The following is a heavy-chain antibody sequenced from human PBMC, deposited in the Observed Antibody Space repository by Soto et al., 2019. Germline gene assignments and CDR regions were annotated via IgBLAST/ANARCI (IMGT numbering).Heavy chain of an antibody. CDR3: ARDRGPAAPYYYYYGMDV. CDR2: ISAYNGNT. V-gene: IGHV1-18*01. D-gene: IGHD2-2*01. CDR1: GYTFTSYG. Sequence: ASVKVSCKASGYTFTSYGVSWVRQAPGQGLEWMGWISAYNGNTNYAQKLQGRVTMTTDTSTSTAYMELRSLRSDDTAVYYCARDRGPAAPYYYYYGMDVWGQGTTVTVSS. J-gene: IGHJ6*02.